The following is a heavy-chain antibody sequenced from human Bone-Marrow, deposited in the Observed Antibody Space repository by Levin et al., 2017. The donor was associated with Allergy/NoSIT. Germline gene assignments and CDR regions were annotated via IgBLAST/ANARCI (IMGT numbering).Heavy chain of an antibody. CDR3: AKTSGAFSSLSMDV. D-gene: IGHD6-19*01. V-gene: IGHV3-23*01. Sequence: LSLPCAASGFPFSSFAMSWVRQAPGKGLEWVSALSDRGVTTYYADSVKGRFTISRDNSKNTLYLQMNNLRADDTALYYCAKTSGAFSSLSMDVWGQGTTVTVSS. CDR2: LSDRGVTT. CDR1: GFPFSSFA. J-gene: IGHJ6*02.